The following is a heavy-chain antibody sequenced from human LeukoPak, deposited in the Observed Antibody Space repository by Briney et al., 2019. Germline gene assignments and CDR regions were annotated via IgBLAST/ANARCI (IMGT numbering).Heavy chain of an antibody. J-gene: IGHJ4*02. V-gene: IGHV3-30*03. D-gene: IGHD1-14*01. Sequence: GGSLRLSCAASGFSFISYGMHWVRQAPGKGLEWVGVISDDGRRKDYADSVKGRFTISRDNAKNSLYLQMNSLRAEDTAVYYCARSPDPYYFDYWGQGTLVTVSS. CDR1: GFSFISYG. CDR2: ISDDGRRK. CDR3: ARSPDPYYFDY.